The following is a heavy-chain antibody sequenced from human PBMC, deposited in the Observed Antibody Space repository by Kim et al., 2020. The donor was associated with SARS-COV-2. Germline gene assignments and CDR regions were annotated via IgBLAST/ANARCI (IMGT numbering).Heavy chain of an antibody. CDR3: ARAPYIVVVPAALYYYYGMDV. CDR1: GGTFSSYA. D-gene: IGHD2-2*01. CDR2: IIPIFGTA. Sequence: SVKVSCKASGGTFSSYAISWVRQAPGQGLEWMGGIIPIFGTANYTQKFQGRVTITADESTSTAYMELSSLRSEDTAVYYCARAPYIVVVPAALYYYYGMDVWGQGTTVTVSS. J-gene: IGHJ6*02. V-gene: IGHV1-69*13.